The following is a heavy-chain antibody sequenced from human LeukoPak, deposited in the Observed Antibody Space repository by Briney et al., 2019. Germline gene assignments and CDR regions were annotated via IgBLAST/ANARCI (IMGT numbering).Heavy chain of an antibody. Sequence: PSQTLSLTCTVSGGSITSGGYYWSWIRQPPGKGLEWIGRMFTSGSTNYSPSLKSRVTLSLDTSKNQFSLKLNSVTAADTAVYYCARGSYSSNWYYFDYWGQGTLVTVSS. V-gene: IGHV4-61*02. J-gene: IGHJ4*02. CDR2: MFTSGST. CDR3: ARGSYSSNWYYFDY. CDR1: GGSITSGGYY. D-gene: IGHD6-13*01.